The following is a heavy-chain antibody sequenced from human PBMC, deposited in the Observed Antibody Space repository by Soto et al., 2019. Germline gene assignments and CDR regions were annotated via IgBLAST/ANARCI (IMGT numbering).Heavy chain of an antibody. CDR3: ARDLQGITIFGVPKGGMDV. V-gene: IGHV3-7*03. D-gene: IGHD3-3*01. CDR1: GFTSSSYW. J-gene: IGHJ6*02. Sequence: QPGGSLRLSCAASGFTSSSYWMSWVRQAPGKGLEWVANIKQDGSEKYYVDSVKGRFTISRDNAKNSLYLQMNSLRAEDTAVYYCARDLQGITIFGVPKGGMDVWGQGTTVTVSS. CDR2: IKQDGSEK.